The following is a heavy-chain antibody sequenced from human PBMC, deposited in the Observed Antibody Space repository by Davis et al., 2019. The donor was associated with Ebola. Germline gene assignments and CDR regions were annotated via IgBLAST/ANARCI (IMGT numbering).Heavy chain of an antibody. CDR3: ARDASGSNYYYYGMDV. CDR2: ISGYNGNT. CDR1: GYTFTSYG. J-gene: IGHJ6*02. Sequence: ASVTVSCKASGYTFTSYGISWVRQAPGQGLEWMGWISGYNGNTNYAQNLQGRVTMTTDTSTSTAYMELRSLRSDDTAVYYCARDASGSNYYYYGMDVWGQGTTVTVSS. V-gene: IGHV1-18*04. D-gene: IGHD6-19*01.